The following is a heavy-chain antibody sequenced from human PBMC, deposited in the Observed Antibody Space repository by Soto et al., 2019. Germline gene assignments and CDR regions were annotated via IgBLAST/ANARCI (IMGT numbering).Heavy chain of an antibody. J-gene: IGHJ4*02. V-gene: IGHV4-59*08. Sequence: SETLSLTCTVSGVSISSYYWSWIRQPPGKGLEYIGYIHYSGSTNYKPSLRSRVTISVDTSKNQFSLKLSSVTAADTAVYYCARHWTGLDYWGQGTLVTVS. D-gene: IGHD2-8*02. CDR2: IHYSGST. CDR3: ARHWTGLDY. CDR1: GVSISSYY.